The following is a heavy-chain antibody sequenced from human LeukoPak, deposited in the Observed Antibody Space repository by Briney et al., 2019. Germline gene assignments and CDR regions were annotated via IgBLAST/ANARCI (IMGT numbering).Heavy chain of an antibody. D-gene: IGHD2-2*02. CDR3: PPAGRLGAGSSWGASARIYHYTDS. V-gene: IGHV3-23*01. Sequence: PGGSLRLSCAGSVFPFSNYAMGWVRQAPGKGLEWVSGIRGSGDSTEYADSVKGRFTISRDNTKNSLFLQMNSLRAQHPAVYYCPPAGRLGAGSSWGASARIYHYTDSWGQGTTVIVSS. J-gene: IGHJ6*02. CDR2: IRGSGDST. CDR1: VFPFSNYA.